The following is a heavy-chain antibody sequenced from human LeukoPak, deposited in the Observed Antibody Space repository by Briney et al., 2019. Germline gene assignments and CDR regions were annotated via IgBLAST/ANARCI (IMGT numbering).Heavy chain of an antibody. V-gene: IGHV1-8*01. Sequence: ASVTDSCKPSGDTFTSYDINWVRQAPGQGLEWMGWMNPRSGNTIYTQKFQGRVAMTRDTSTSTPYMELSSLRTEDTAVYYCARGGTLVQGVTILYGMDVWGQGTTVTVSS. D-gene: IGHD3-10*01. CDR3: ARGGTLVQGVTILYGMDV. CDR2: MNPRSGNT. CDR1: GDTFTSYD. J-gene: IGHJ6*02.